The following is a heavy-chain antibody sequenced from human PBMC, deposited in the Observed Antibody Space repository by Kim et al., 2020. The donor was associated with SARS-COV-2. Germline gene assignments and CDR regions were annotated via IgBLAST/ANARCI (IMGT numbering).Heavy chain of an antibody. V-gene: IGHV3-43*02. J-gene: IGHJ3*02. CDR2: ISGDGGST. CDR3: AKVGQWLPSSAFDI. D-gene: IGHD6-19*01. CDR1: GFTFDDYA. Sequence: GGSLRLSCAASGFTFDDYAMHWVRQAPGKGLEWVSLISGDGGSTYYADSVKGRFTISRDNSKNSLYLQMNSLRTEDTALYYCAKVGQWLPSSAFDIWGQGTMVTVSS.